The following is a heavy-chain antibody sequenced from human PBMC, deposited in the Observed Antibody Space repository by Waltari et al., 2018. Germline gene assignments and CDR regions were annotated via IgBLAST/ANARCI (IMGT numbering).Heavy chain of an antibody. CDR2: VDQEDGQA. J-gene: IGHJ3*01. CDR3: ATALGDNTSASRPFHL. D-gene: IGHD3-10*01. CDR1: GYTFSDYY. V-gene: IGHV1-69-2*01. Sequence: EVQLRQSGAELRKPGTPVKISCKASGYTFSDYYIHWVQQAPGKGLQWVGLVDQEDGQAIYAEKYQGRVTITADTSTDTAYLELSSLTSEDTAVFYCATALGDNTSASRPFHLWGQGTVITVSS.